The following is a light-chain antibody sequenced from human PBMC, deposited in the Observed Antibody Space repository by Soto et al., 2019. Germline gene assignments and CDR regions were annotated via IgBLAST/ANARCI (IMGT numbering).Light chain of an antibody. CDR2: KAS. Sequence: DSQMTQSPSTLSAYVGDRVTITCRASESISRWLAWYQQKPGKAPKLLIYKASTLKSGVPSRFSGSGSGTEFTLTISSLQPEDFATYYCQQLNSYLPITFGQVTRLEIK. V-gene: IGKV1-5*03. CDR3: QQLNSYLPIT. CDR1: ESISRW. J-gene: IGKJ5*01.